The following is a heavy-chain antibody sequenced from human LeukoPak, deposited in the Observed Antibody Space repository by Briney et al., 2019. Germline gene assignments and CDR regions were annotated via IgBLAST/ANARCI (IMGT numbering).Heavy chain of an antibody. J-gene: IGHJ4*02. CDR1: GYTFTSYY. V-gene: IGHV1-46*01. D-gene: IGHD6-13*01. CDR3: AREGIAAAADY. Sequence: ASVKVSCTASGYTFTSYYMHWVRQAPGQGLEWMGIINPSGGSTSYAQKFQGRVTMTRDTSTSTVYMELSSLRSEDTAVYYCAREGIAAAADYWGQGTLVTVSS. CDR2: INPSGGST.